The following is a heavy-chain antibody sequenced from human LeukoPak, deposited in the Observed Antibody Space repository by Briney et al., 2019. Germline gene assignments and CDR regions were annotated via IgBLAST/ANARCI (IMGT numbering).Heavy chain of an antibody. V-gene: IGHV4-34*01. CDR1: GGSFSGYY. CDR3: ARESSRLFDY. D-gene: IGHD6-13*01. J-gene: IGHJ4*02. Sequence: SETLSLTCAVYGGSFSGYYWSWIRQPPGKGLEWIGEINHSGSTNYNPSLKSRVTISVETSKNQFSLKLSSVTAADTAVYYCARESSRLFDYWGQGTLVTVSS. CDR2: INHSGST.